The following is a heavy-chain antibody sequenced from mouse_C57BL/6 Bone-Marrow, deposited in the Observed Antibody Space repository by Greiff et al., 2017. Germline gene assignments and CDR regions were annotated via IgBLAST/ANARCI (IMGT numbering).Heavy chain of an antibody. J-gene: IGHJ3*01. Sequence: VQLQQSGPVLVKPGASVKMSCKASGYTFTDYYMNWVKQSHGKSLEWIGVINPYNGGTSYNQKFKGKATLTVDKSSSTAYMELNSLTSEDSAVYYCAREGDYGNYEAYWGQGTLVTVSA. CDR1: GYTFTDYY. V-gene: IGHV1-19*01. D-gene: IGHD2-1*01. CDR3: AREGDYGNYEAY. CDR2: INPYNGGT.